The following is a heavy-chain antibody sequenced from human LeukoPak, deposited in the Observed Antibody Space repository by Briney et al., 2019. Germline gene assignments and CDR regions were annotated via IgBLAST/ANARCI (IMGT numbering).Heavy chain of an antibody. J-gene: IGHJ3*02. D-gene: IGHD3-22*01. CDR1: GGSISSGGYY. V-gene: IGHV4-31*03. Sequence: SETLSLICTVSGGSISSGGYYWSWIRQHPGKGLEWIGYIYYSGSTYYNPSLKSRVTISVDTSKNQFSLKLSSVTAADTAVYYCARVYYDSSGFLGSAFDIWGQGTMVTVSS. CDR2: IYYSGST. CDR3: ARVYYDSSGFLGSAFDI.